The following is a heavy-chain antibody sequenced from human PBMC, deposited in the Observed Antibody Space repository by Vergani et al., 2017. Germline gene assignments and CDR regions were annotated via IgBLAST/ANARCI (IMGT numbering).Heavy chain of an antibody. D-gene: IGHD2-2*01. CDR2: IYYSGST. Sequence: QLQLQESGPGLVKPSETLSLTCTVSGGSISSSSYYWGWIRQPPGKGREWIGSIYYSGSTYYNPSLKSRVTISVDTSKNQFSLKLSSVTAADTAVYYCARQGYCSSTSCQRDFDYWGQGTLVTVSS. CDR1: GGSISSSSYY. J-gene: IGHJ4*02. CDR3: ARQGYCSSTSCQRDFDY. V-gene: IGHV4-39*01.